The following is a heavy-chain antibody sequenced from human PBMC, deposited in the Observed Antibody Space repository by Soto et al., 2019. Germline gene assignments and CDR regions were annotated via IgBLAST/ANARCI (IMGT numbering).Heavy chain of an antibody. J-gene: IGHJ4*02. Sequence: PGGSLRLSCAASGFTFSSYSMNWVRQAPGKGLEWVSSISSSSSYIYYADSVKGRFTISRDNAKNSLYLQMNSLRAEDTAVYYCARAYYYYDGSGYHGYWGQGTLVIVSS. CDR3: ARAYYYYDGSGYHGY. CDR1: GFTFSSYS. CDR2: ISSSSSYI. V-gene: IGHV3-21*01. D-gene: IGHD3-22*01.